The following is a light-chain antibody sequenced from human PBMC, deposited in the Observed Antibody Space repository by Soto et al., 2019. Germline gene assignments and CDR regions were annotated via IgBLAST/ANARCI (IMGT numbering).Light chain of an antibody. CDR2: AAS. Sequence: DIQMTQSPSSLSASVGDRVSITCRASQSISNSLNWYQQRPGKAPRLLIYAASNLHTGVPSRFSGSGSGSDITLSNGSLQREDFATYYCQQSFSAPLTFGGGTKVDFK. CDR3: QQSFSAPLT. V-gene: IGKV1-39*01. J-gene: IGKJ4*01. CDR1: QSISNS.